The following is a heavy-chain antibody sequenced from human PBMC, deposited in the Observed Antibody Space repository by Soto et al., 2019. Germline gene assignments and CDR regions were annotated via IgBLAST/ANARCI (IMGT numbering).Heavy chain of an antibody. CDR3: ARMNYGTPSYFDY. V-gene: IGHV4-59*01. D-gene: IGHD3-16*01. J-gene: IGHJ4*02. CDR1: GGSINSYY. Sequence: VQLQESGPGLVKPSETLSLTCTVSGGSINSYYWSWIRQPPGKGLEWIGYIYYIGNTNYNPSLKSRLTISVDTPKNKFSLKLSSVTAADTAVYYCARMNYGTPSYFDYWGQGTLVTVSS. CDR2: IYYIGNT.